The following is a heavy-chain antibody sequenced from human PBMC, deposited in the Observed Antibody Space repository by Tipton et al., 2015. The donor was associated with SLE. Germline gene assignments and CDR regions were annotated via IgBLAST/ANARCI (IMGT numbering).Heavy chain of an antibody. V-gene: IGHV3-23*01. CDR3: AKDGGDGTGY. CDR2: ISGSGDNT. CDR1: GLTLRNYG. Sequence: SLRLSCAASGLTLRNYGMSWVRQAPGKGLEWVSVISGSGDNTYYADSVKGRFTISRDNAKNSLYLQMNSLRAEDTAVYYCAKDGGDGTGYWGQGTLVTVSS. J-gene: IGHJ4*02. D-gene: IGHD3-10*01.